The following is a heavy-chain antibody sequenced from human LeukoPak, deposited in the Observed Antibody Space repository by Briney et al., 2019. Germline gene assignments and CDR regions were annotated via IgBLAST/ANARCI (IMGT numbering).Heavy chain of an antibody. CDR1: GGSFSGYY. V-gene: IGHV4-34*01. Sequence: SETLSPTCAVYGGSFSGYYWSWIRQPPGKGLEWIGEINHSGSTNYNPSLKSRVTISVDTSKNQFSLKLSSVTAADTAVYYCARVSILEWLLYGGFDYWGQGTLVTVSS. CDR3: ARVSILEWLLYGGFDY. D-gene: IGHD3-3*01. J-gene: IGHJ4*02. CDR2: INHSGST.